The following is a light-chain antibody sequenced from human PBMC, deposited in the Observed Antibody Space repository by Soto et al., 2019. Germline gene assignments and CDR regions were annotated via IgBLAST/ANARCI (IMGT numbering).Light chain of an antibody. V-gene: IGLV2-14*01. J-gene: IGLJ2*01. CDR3: SSYTSSSTLYVV. Sequence: QSALTQPASVSGSPGQSITISCTGTSSDVGGYNYISWYQQHPGKAPKFIIYDVRNRPSGVSNRFSGSRSGNTASLTISGLQAEDEADYYCSSYTSSSTLYVVFGGGTKLTVL. CDR1: SSDVGGYNY. CDR2: DVR.